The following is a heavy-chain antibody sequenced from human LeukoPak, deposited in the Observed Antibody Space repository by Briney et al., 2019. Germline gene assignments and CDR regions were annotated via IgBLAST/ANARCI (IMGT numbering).Heavy chain of an antibody. Sequence: SETLSLTCAVYGGSFGGYYWSWIRQPPGKGLEWIAEINHSGSTNYNPSLKSRVTISVDTSKNQFSLKLSSVTAADTAVYYCARGTYYYDSSGYLFAFDIWGQGTMVTVSS. CDR3: ARGTYYYDSSGYLFAFDI. CDR2: INHSGST. J-gene: IGHJ3*02. CDR1: GGSFGGYY. V-gene: IGHV4-34*01. D-gene: IGHD3-22*01.